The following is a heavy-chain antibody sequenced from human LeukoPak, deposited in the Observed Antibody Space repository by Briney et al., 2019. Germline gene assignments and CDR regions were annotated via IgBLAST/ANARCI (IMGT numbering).Heavy chain of an antibody. CDR1: GYTFNSYD. V-gene: IGHV1-8*01. J-gene: IGHJ6*03. CDR3: ARALSWTTESYYYMDV. CDR2: MNPNSGNT. Sequence: ASVKVSCKASGYTFNSYDINWVRQATGQGLEWMGWMNPNSGNTGYAQKFQDRVTMTKNNSISTAYMELSSLRSEDTAIYYCARALSWTTESYYYMDVWGKGTTVTVSS. D-gene: IGHD3/OR15-3a*01.